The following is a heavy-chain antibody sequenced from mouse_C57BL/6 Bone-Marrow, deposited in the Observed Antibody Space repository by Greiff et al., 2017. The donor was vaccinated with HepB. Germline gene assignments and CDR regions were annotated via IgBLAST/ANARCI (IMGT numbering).Heavy chain of an antibody. Sequence: EVKLMESGGGLVQPGGSLKLSCAASGFTFSDYYMYWVRQTPEKRLEWVAYISNGGGSTYYPDTVKGRFTISRDNAKNTLYLQMSSLKSEDTAMYYCARGYYGSRRYYFDYWGQGTTLTVSS. CDR2: ISNGGGST. CDR3: ARGYYGSRRYYFDY. V-gene: IGHV5-12*01. J-gene: IGHJ2*01. D-gene: IGHD1-1*01. CDR1: GFTFSDYY.